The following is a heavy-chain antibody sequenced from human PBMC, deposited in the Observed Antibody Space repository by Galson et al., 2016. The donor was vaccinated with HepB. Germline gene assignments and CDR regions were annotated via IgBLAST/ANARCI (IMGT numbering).Heavy chain of an antibody. J-gene: IGHJ5*01. Sequence: SLRLSCAASGLIFSNHAMHWVRQAPGQGLEWVAVTSYDGSNKYYADSVKGRFAISRDNSKNTLYPQMNSLRAEDTVTYSGARDRVVLIVTTWYPSFGSWGQGTLVTVSS. CDR3: ARDRVVLIVTTWYPSFGS. D-gene: IGHD3-3*01. CDR1: GLIFSNHA. CDR2: TSYDGSNK. V-gene: IGHV3-30*09.